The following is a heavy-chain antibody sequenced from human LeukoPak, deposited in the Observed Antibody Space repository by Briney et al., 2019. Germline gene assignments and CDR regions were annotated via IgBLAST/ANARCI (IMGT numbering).Heavy chain of an antibody. V-gene: IGHV3-53*01. CDR1: GFTVGNSF. CDR2: IYTDGRT. CDR3: ARDIVLADDGSMTDY. D-gene: IGHD1-26*01. Sequence: PGGSLRLSCAASGFTVGNSFMTWVRQAPGKGLDHVSLIYTDGRTKYADSVMGRFIISRDTSKNTLYLQMNSLRAEDTAVYYCARDIVLADDGSMTDYWGQGTLVTVSS. J-gene: IGHJ4*02.